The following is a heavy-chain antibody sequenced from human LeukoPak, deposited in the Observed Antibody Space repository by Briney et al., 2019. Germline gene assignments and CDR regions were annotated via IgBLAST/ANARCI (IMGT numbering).Heavy chain of an antibody. J-gene: IGHJ4*02. D-gene: IGHD2-15*01. V-gene: IGHV4-38-2*01. Sequence: GSLRLSCAASGFTFSDYNMRWIRQPPGKGLEWIGSIYYSGSTYYNPSLKSRVTISVDTSKNQFSLKLSSVTAADTAVYYCARVENYCSGGSCSYYFDYWGQGTLVTVSS. CDR2: IYYSGST. CDR3: ARVENYCSGGSCSYYFDY. CDR1: GFTFSDYN.